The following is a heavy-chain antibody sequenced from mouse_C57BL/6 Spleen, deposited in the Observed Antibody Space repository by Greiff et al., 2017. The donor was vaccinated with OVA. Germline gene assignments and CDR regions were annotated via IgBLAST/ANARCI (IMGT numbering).Heavy chain of an antibody. D-gene: IGHD1-1*01. CDR2: ISSGSSTI. V-gene: IGHV5-17*01. CDR1: GFTFSDYG. J-gene: IGHJ1*03. CDR3: ARPSTTVADWYFDV. Sequence: EVKLMESGGGLVKPGGSLKLSCAASGFTFSDYGMHWVRQAPEKGLEWVAYISSGSSTIYYADTVKGRFTISRDNAKNTLFLQMTRLRSEDTAMYYCARPSTTVADWYFDVWGTGTTVTVSS.